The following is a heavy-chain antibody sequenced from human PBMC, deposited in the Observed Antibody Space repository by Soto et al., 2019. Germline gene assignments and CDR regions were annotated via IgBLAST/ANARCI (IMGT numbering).Heavy chain of an antibody. CDR1: GFTFTSSA. CDR2: IVVGSGNT. D-gene: IGHD6-13*01. J-gene: IGHJ4*02. V-gene: IGHV1-58*01. CDR3: AAIRPSTGYSSSWYPLEWRN. Sequence: ASVKVSCKASGFTFTSSAVQWVRQARGQRLEWIGWIVVGSGNTNYAQKFQERVTITRDMSTSTAYMELSSLRSEDTAVYYCAAIRPSTGYSSSWYPLEWRNWGQGTLVTVSS.